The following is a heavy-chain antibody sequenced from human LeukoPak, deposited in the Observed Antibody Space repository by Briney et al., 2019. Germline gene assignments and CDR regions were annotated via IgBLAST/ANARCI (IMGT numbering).Heavy chain of an antibody. CDR3: TRDLANSWYYY. Sequence: PSETLSLTCAVSGASISSHYWSWIRQSPGKGLEWIGYIYYSGSTNYNPSLKSRVTKSVDTSKNQFSLKLSSVTAADTAVYYCTRDLANSWYYYWGRGILVTVSS. V-gene: IGHV4-59*11. CDR1: GASISSHY. D-gene: IGHD6-13*01. CDR2: IYYSGST. J-gene: IGHJ4*02.